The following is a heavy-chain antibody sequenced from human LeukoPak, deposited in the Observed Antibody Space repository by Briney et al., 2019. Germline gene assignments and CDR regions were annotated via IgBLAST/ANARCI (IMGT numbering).Heavy chain of an antibody. V-gene: IGHV1-18*01. Sequence: GASVKVSCKASGYTFSSYGISWVRQAPGQGLEWMGWISPYIGNRNYIQEIQGRVTMTTDTSTSTAYMELRSLRSDDTAVYYCAREYCSSSTCSGRWWFDPWGQGTLVTVSS. CDR1: GYTFSSYG. CDR3: AREYCSSSTCSGRWWFDP. CDR2: ISPYIGNR. J-gene: IGHJ5*02. D-gene: IGHD2-2*01.